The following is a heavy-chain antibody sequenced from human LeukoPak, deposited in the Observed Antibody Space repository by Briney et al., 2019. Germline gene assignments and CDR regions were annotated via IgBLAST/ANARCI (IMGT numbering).Heavy chain of an antibody. Sequence: GGSLRLSCAASGFTFSSFGMNWVRQAPGKWLEWVSSISSSSSYTFYAGSVKGRFTISRDNAKNSLFLQMNSLRAEDTALYYCAKGTKPVMTIPDYWGQGTLVTVSS. CDR1: GFTFSSFG. CDR2: ISSSSSYT. V-gene: IGHV3-21*01. CDR3: AKGTKPVMTIPDY. D-gene: IGHD4/OR15-4a*01. J-gene: IGHJ4*02.